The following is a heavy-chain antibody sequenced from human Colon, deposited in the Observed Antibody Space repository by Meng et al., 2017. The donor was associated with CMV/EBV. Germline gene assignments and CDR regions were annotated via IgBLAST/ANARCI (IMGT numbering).Heavy chain of an antibody. V-gene: IGHV6-1*01. CDR3: ARDRVSMVRGVIYDYYGMDV. D-gene: IGHD3-10*01. Sequence: SQIRSLTGAISGDSVSSTSAAWNWVRQSPSRGLEWLGRTYYKSKWYDDYAVAVKSRITITPDTSTNRFSLHLKSVTPEDTAVYYCARDRVSMVRGVIYDYYGMDVWGQGTTVTVSS. CDR1: GDSVSSTSAA. J-gene: IGHJ6*02. CDR2: TYYKSKWYD.